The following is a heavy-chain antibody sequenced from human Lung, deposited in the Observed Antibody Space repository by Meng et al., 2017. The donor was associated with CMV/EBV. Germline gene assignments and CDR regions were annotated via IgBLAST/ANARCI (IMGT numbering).Heavy chain of an antibody. CDR3: VRVVPARPRYSYGLDV. CDR1: GFTFDDYA. Sequence: GESLKISCAASGFTFDDYAMSWVRQAPGKGLEWVSNINWNGGRTGYADSVKGRLTVSRDNAKNSLYLQMNSLRAEDSALYSCVRVVPARPRYSYGLDVWGQGTAVTVSS. D-gene: IGHD6-6*01. CDR2: INWNGGRT. V-gene: IGHV3-20*04. J-gene: IGHJ6*02.